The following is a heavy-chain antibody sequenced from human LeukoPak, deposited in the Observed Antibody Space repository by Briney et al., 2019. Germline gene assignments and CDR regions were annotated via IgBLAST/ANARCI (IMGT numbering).Heavy chain of an antibody. D-gene: IGHD2-2*02. CDR2: INTNTGNP. CDR3: ARDCSSTSCYTYYYYMDV. J-gene: IGHJ6*03. Sequence: ASVKVSCKASGYTFTSYGITWVRQAPGQGLEWMGWINTNTGNPTYAQGFTGRFVFSLDTSVSTAYLQISSLKAEDTAVYYCARDCSSTSCYTYYYYMDVWGKGTTVTVSS. CDR1: GYTFTSYG. V-gene: IGHV7-4-1*02.